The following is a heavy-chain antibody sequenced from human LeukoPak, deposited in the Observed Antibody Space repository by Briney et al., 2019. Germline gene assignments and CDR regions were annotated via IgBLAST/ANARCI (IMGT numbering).Heavy chain of an antibody. D-gene: IGHD3-10*01. CDR2: ISHSSDNI. J-gene: IGHJ3*02. CDR1: GFKYNNYA. Sequence: GGSLRLSCAASGFKYNNYAMSWVRQAPGKGLQWVSTISHSSDNIFYTDSVKGRFTISSDKSKSTLYLQMNSLRGEDTAIYYCARRGFGGWGAFDIWGQGTMVTVSS. V-gene: IGHV3-23*01. CDR3: ARRGFGGWGAFDI.